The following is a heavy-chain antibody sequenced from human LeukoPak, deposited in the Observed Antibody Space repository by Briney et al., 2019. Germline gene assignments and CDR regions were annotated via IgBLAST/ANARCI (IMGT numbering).Heavy chain of an antibody. CDR1: GGSISSYY. CDR3: ARFSSIAAAFDY. V-gene: IGHV4-59*12. J-gene: IGHJ4*02. D-gene: IGHD6-13*01. Sequence: SETLSLTCTVSGGSISSYYWSWIRQPPGKGLEWIGYIYYSGSTNYNPSLTSRVTISVDTSKNQFSLKLSSVTAADTAVYYCARFSSIAAAFDYWGLGTLVTVSS. CDR2: IYYSGST.